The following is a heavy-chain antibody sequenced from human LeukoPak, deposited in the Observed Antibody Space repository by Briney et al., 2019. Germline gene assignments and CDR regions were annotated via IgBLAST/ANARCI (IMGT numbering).Heavy chain of an antibody. CDR3: ARGQLAVAVTYYYYVMDV. J-gene: IGHJ6*02. CDR1: GYTFTSYD. D-gene: IGHD6-19*01. V-gene: IGHV1-8*01. CDR2: MNPNSGNT. Sequence: GASVKVSCKASGYTFTSYDINWVRQATGQGLEWMGWMNPNSGNTGYAQKFQGRVTMTRNTSTSTAYMELSSLRSEDTAVYYCARGQLAVAVTYYYYVMDVWGQGTTLTVSS.